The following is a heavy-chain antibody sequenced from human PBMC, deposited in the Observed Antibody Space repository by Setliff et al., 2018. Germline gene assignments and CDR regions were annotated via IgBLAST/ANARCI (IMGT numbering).Heavy chain of an antibody. J-gene: IGHJ5*02. V-gene: IGHV1-2*06. D-gene: IGHD3-9*01. CDR2: INPNSGGT. CDR3: ARSNYDILTRYWFDP. Sequence: GASVKVSCKASGYTFTGYYMHWVRQAPGQGLEWMGRINPNSGGTNYAQKFQGRVTMTRDTSISTAYMELSRLRSDDTAVYYCARSNYDILTRYWFDPWGQGTLVTVSS. CDR1: GYTFTGYY.